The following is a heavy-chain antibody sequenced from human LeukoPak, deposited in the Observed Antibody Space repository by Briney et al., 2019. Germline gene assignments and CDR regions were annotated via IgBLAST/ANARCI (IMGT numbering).Heavy chain of an antibody. CDR1: GYTFTSYG. CDR2: ISAYNGNT. Sequence: ASVEVSCKASGYTFTSYGISWVRQAPRQGLEWMGWISAYNGNTNYAQKLQGRVTMTTDTSTSTAYMELRSLRSDDTAVYYCARVSEVELVIDYWGQGTLVTVSA. D-gene: IGHD6-6*01. V-gene: IGHV1-18*01. CDR3: ARVSEVELVIDY. J-gene: IGHJ4*02.